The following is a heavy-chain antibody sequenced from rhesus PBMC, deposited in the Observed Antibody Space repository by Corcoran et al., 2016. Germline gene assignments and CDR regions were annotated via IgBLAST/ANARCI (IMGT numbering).Heavy chain of an antibody. CDR3: ARAPPAANWFFDI. D-gene: IGHD6-25*01. CDR1: GGAIRSLF. Sequence: QVQLQESGPGLVKPSETLSLTCAVAGGAIRSLFLSWIRQTPGKGLEWMGRFSADGGLIDYNPSLKSRVTISIDTSKNQFSLKMTSMIAADTAVYYCARAPPAANWFFDIWGPGTPITISS. J-gene: IGHJ2*01. CDR2: FSADGGLI. V-gene: IGHV4-173*01.